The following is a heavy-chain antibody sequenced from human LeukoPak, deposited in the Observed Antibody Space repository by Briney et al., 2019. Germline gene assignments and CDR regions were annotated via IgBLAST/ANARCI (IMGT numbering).Heavy chain of an antibody. D-gene: IGHD3-9*01. J-gene: IGHJ4*02. CDR2: INSDGSST. V-gene: IGHV3-74*01. CDR1: GFTFSSYW. Sequence: SGGSLRLSCAASGFTFSSYWMHWVRQAPGKGLVWVSRINSDGSSTSYADSVKGRFTISRDNSKNTLYLQMNRLRAEDTAVYYCAKDLVLRYFDWLFFDYWGQGTLVTVSS. CDR3: AKDLVLRYFDWLFFDY.